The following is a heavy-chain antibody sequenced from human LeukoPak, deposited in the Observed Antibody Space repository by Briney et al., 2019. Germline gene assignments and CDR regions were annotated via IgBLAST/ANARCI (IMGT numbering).Heavy chain of an antibody. V-gene: IGHV4-4*08. CDR2: IFPSGTTSGNP. CDR1: GGSISTYY. CDR3: ARLTGGPFDY. J-gene: IGHJ4*02. D-gene: IGHD7-27*01. Sequence: PSETLSLTCTVSGGSISTYYWNWIRQPPGKGLEWIGVIFPSGTTSGNPYYNPSLQSRVSISIDTYNNRSSLTLSSVTAADTAVYYCARLTGGPFDYCGQGTLVIVSS.